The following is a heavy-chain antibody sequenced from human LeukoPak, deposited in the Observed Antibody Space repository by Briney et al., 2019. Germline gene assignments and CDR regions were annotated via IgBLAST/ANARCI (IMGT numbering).Heavy chain of an antibody. D-gene: IGHD3-10*01. Sequence: GGSLRLSCEASGFTFTSYSVNWVRQAPGKGLEWVSSISSTSYIYYANSVKGRFTISRDNAKNSLYLQMNSLRAEDTAVYYCARGLFGEYSFDSWGQGTLVTVSS. CDR1: GFTFTSYS. V-gene: IGHV3-21*01. CDR3: ARGLFGEYSFDS. J-gene: IGHJ4*02. CDR2: ISSTSYI.